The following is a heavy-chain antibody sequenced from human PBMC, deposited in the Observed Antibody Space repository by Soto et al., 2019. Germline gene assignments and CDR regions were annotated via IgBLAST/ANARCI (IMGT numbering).Heavy chain of an antibody. J-gene: IGHJ6*02. Sequence: GGFLRLPCAASGLDFSSVGMCWVRQAPGKGLEWVSSISGSGRTIYHADSMRGRFAISRDNSKNSLYLQLNNLRVDDTAVYYCAKVGPSYYYGMDVWGQGTTVTVSS. V-gene: IGHV3-23*01. CDR3: AKVGPSYYYGMDV. CDR1: GLDFSSVG. CDR2: ISGSGRTI.